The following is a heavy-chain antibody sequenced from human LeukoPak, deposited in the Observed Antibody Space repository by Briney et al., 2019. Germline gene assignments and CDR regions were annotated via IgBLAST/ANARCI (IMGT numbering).Heavy chain of an antibody. CDR1: GFTFSSYG. CDR2: IWYDGSNK. V-gene: IGHV3-33*01. D-gene: IGHD4-17*01. Sequence: PGGSLRLSCAASGFTFSSYGMHWVRQAPGKGLEWVAVIWYDGSNKYYADSVKGRFTISRDNSKNTLYLQMNSLRAEGTAVYYCARDNAGTTVTTCEYWGQGTLVTVSS. CDR3: ARDNAGTTVTTCEY. J-gene: IGHJ4*02.